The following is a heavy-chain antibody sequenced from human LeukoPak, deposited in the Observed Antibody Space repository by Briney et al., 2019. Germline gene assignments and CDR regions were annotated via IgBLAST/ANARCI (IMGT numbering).Heavy chain of an antibody. CDR2: INQSGST. D-gene: IGHD1-26*01. CDR3: ARGALKWELPPIRARKSYYFDY. CDR1: SGSFSNYY. V-gene: IGHV4-34*01. Sequence: SETLSLTCAVYSGSFSNYYWSWIRQPPGKGLEWIGEINQSGSTNYNPSLKSRVTISVDTSKNHFSLKLSSVTAADTAVYYCARGALKWELPPIRARKSYYFDYWGQGTLVTVSS. J-gene: IGHJ4*02.